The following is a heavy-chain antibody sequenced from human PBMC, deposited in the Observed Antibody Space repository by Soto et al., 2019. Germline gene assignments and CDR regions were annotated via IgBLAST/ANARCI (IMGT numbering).Heavy chain of an antibody. Sequence: ESGGGVVQPGRSLRLSCAASGFTFSSYAMHWVRQAPGKGLEWVAVISYDGSNKYYADSVKGRFTISRDNSKNTLYLQMNSLRAEDTAVYYCARDFYYDFWSGYYDYWGQGTLVTVSS. J-gene: IGHJ4*02. CDR1: GFTFSSYA. V-gene: IGHV3-30-3*01. D-gene: IGHD3-3*01. CDR3: ARDFYYDFWSGYYDY. CDR2: ISYDGSNK.